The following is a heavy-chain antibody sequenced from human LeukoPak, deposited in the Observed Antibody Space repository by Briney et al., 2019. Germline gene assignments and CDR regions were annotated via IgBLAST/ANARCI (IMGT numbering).Heavy chain of an antibody. CDR3: AKSRKESPFDY. J-gene: IGHJ4*02. D-gene: IGHD2/OR15-2a*01. CDR1: GYTFTSYY. CDR2: INPSGGST. V-gene: IGHV1-46*01. Sequence: ASVKVSCKASGYTFTSYYMHWVRRAPGQGLEWMGIINPSGGSTSYAQKFQGRVTMTRDTSTSTVYMELSSLRSEDTAVYYCAKSRKESPFDYWGQGTLVTVSS.